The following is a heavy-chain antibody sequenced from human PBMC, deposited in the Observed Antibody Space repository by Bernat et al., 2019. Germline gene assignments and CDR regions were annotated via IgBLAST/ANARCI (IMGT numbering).Heavy chain of an antibody. J-gene: IGHJ4*02. CDR3: AKMGLSAVPAAIDY. CDR1: GFTFSSYA. CDR2: ISYDESNK. Sequence: QVQLVESGGGVVQPGRSLRLSCAASGFTFSSYAMHWVRQAPGKGLEWVAVISYDESNKYYADSVKGRFTISRDNSKNTLYLQMNSLRAEDTAVYYCAKMGLSAVPAAIDYWGRGTLVTVSS. D-gene: IGHD2-2*01. V-gene: IGHV3-30-3*02.